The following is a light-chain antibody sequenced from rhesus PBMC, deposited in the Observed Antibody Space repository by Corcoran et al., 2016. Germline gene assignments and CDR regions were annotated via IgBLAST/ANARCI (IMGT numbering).Light chain of an antibody. CDR2: KAS. CDR1: QGISSW. Sequence: DIQMTQSPSSLSASVGDTVTITCRASQGISSWLAWFQPKPGKAPKLLIYKASSLQSGVPSRFSGSGSGTDFTLTISHRQSEDFATYYCQQYSSRPLTFGGGTKVELK. J-gene: IGKJ4*01. V-gene: IGKV1-22*01. CDR3: QQYSSRPLT.